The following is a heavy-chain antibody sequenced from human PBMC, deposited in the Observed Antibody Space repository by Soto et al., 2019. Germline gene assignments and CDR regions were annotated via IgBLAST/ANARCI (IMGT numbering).Heavy chain of an antibody. CDR2: ISYSGSYT. J-gene: IGHJ3*02. Sequence: QVPLVESGGGLVKPGGSLRLSCAASKFTFSDYYMSWIRQAPGKGLEWVSYISYSGSYTEYADSVKGRFIISRDNANSSLYLQMNSLRDEDTAVYYCARDGDAFGGSPGLDIWGQGTMVTVSS. CDR1: KFTFSDYY. CDR3: ARDGDAFGGSPGLDI. D-gene: IGHD1-26*01. V-gene: IGHV3-11*05.